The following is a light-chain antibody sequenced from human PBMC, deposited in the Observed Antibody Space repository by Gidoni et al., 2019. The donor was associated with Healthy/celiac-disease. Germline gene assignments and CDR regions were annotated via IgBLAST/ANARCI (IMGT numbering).Light chain of an antibody. Sequence: ESVLTQSPGTLSLSPGERATLSCRASQSVSSSYLAWYQQKPGQAPRLPIYGASSRATGIPDRFSGSGSGTDFTLTISRLEPEDFAVYYCQQYGSSRTFGQGTKVEIK. J-gene: IGKJ1*01. CDR1: QSVSSSY. V-gene: IGKV3-20*01. CDR2: GAS. CDR3: QQYGSSRT.